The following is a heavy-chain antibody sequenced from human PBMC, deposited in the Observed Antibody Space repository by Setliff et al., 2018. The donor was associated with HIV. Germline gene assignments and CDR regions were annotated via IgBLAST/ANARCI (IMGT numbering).Heavy chain of an antibody. V-gene: IGHV4-59*08. J-gene: IGHJ4*02. CDR2: VYYTGST. CDR1: GGSIGSYY. CDR3: ARQGAVTGHSFDY. D-gene: IGHD6-19*01. Sequence: PSETLSLTCIVSGGSIGSYYWSWIRQSPGKGLEWIGYVYYTGSTNYNPSLKSRVTIGVDTSKNQFSLKLTSVTAADAAVYYCARQGAVTGHSFDYWGQGALVTVSS.